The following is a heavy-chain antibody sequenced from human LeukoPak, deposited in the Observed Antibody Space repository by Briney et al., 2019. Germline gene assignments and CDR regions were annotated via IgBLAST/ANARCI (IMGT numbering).Heavy chain of an antibody. CDR3: ARVLGGYCSSTSCYPFDY. CDR1: GGTFTSYA. V-gene: IGHV1-69*05. D-gene: IGHD2-2*01. CDR2: IIPIFGTA. J-gene: IGHJ4*02. Sequence: SVKVSCKASGGTFTSYAISWVRQAPGPGLEWMGGIIPIFGTANYAQKFQGRVTITTDESTSTAYMELSSLRSEDTAVYYCARVLGGYCSSTSCYPFDYWGQGTLVTVSS.